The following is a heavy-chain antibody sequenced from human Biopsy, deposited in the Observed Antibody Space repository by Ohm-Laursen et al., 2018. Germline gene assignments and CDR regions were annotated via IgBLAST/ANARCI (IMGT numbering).Heavy chain of an antibody. V-gene: IGHV1-2*02. CDR2: INSHGGTT. Sequence: ASVKVSCKASGYIFTGQYLHWVRQVPGQGLEWMGWINSHGGTTKFAQDFQGRVTMTRDTSITTAYMELRRLRSDDTAVYYCAKGQDLRGGAEYFQHWGQGALVTVSS. CDR3: AKGQDLRGGAEYFQH. J-gene: IGHJ1*01. CDR1: GYIFTGQY. D-gene: IGHD2-15*01.